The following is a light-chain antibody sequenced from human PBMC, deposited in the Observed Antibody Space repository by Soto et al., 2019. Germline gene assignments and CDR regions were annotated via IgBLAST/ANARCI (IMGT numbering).Light chain of an antibody. V-gene: IGLV2-11*01. CDR1: SSDVGGYSY. CDR2: DVS. Sequence: QSVLTQPRSVSGSPGHSVTTSCTGTSSDVGGYSYVSWYQQHPGKAPKLMISDVSKRPSGVPDRFSGSKFGNTASLTISGLQADDEADYYCCSYAGAFTYVFGSGTKVTVL. CDR3: CSYAGAFTYV. J-gene: IGLJ1*01.